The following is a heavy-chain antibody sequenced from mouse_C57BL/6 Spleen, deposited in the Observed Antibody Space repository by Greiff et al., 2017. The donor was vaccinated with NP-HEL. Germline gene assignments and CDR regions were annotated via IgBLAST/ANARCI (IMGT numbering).Heavy chain of an antibody. V-gene: IGHV1-15*01. J-gene: IGHJ3*01. CDR1: GYTFTDYE. CDR2: IDPETGGT. Sequence: QVQLKESGAELVRPGASVTLSCKASGYTFTDYEMHWVKQTPVHGLEWIGAIDPETGGTAYNQKFKGKAILTADKSSSTAYMELRSLTSEDSAVYYCTRSKAWFAYWGQGTLVTVSA. D-gene: IGHD1-3*01. CDR3: TRSKAWFAY.